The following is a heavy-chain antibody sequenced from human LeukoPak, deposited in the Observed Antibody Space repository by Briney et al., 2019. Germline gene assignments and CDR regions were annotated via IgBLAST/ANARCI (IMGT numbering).Heavy chain of an antibody. CDR1: GGSISSSSYY. CDR2: INHSGST. CDR3: ARYRRSYCSGGSCPNYFDY. J-gene: IGHJ4*02. Sequence: SETLSLTCTVSGGSISSSSYYWSWIRQPPGKGLEWIGEINHSGSTNYNPSLKSRVTISVDTSKNQFSLKLSSVTAADTAVYYCARYRRSYCSGGSCPNYFDYWGQGTLVTVSS. D-gene: IGHD2-15*01. V-gene: IGHV4-39*07.